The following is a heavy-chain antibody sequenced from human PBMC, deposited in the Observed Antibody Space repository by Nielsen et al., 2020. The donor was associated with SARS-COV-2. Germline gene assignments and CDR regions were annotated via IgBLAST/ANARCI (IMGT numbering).Heavy chain of an antibody. CDR2: IWYDGSNK. V-gene: IGHV3-33*03. D-gene: IGHD3-10*01. CDR1: GFTFSSYG. J-gene: IGHJ4*02. Sequence: GGSLRLSCAASGFTFSSYGMHWVRQAPGKGLEWVAVIWYDGSNKYYADSVKGRFTIFRDNAKNSLYLQMNSLRAEDTALYYCAKLPGSGSEFDYWGQGTLVTVSS. CDR3: AKLPGSGSEFDY.